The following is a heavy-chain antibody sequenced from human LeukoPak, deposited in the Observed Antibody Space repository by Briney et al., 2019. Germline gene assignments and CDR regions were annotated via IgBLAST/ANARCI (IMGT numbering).Heavy chain of an antibody. CDR1: GFTFSRYV. CDR3: ARRGNYDSSFDY. D-gene: IGHD3-22*01. Sequence: GGSLRLSCSASGFTFSRYVMHWVRQAPGKGLEYVSAISSNGGSTYYADSVKGRFTISRDNAKNSLYLQMNSLRDEDTAVYYCARRGNYDSSFDYWGQGTLVTVSS. V-gene: IGHV3-64*04. CDR2: ISSNGGST. J-gene: IGHJ4*02.